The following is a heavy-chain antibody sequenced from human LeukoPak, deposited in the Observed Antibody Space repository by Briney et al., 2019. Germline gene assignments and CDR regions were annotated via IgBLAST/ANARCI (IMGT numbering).Heavy chain of an antibody. CDR2: ISWNSGNI. V-gene: IGHV3-9*01. CDR1: GFTFDDYA. CDR3: AKAIQRGGWYRLGFDY. Sequence: GGSLRLSCAASGFTFDDYAMHWVRQAPGKGLEWVSGISWNSGNIGYADSVKGRFTISRDNAKNSLYLQMNSLRAEDTALYYCAKAIQRGGWYRLGFDYWGQGTLVTVSS. D-gene: IGHD6-19*01. J-gene: IGHJ4*02.